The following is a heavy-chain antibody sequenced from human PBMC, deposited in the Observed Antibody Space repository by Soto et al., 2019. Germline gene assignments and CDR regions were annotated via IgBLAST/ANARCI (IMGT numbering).Heavy chain of an antibody. J-gene: IGHJ4*02. V-gene: IGHV3-23*01. Sequence: EVQLLESGGGLVQPGGSLRLSGAASGFTFSSYAMSWVRQAPGKGLEWVSAISGSGGSTYYAASVKGRFTISRDNSKNTLYLQMTSLRAEDTAVYYCAGETWIQLWLPDYWGQGTLVTVSS. CDR3: AGETWIQLWLPDY. D-gene: IGHD5-18*01. CDR2: ISGSGGST. CDR1: GFTFSSYA.